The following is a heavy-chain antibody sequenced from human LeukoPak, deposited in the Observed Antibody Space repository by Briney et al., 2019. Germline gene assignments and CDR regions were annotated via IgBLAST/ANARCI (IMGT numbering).Heavy chain of an antibody. CDR1: GFTFSSYS. CDR3: ARVRYSSGWQYFQH. CDR2: ISSSSSTI. D-gene: IGHD6-19*01. J-gene: IGHJ1*01. V-gene: IGHV3-48*01. Sequence: GGSLRLSCAAFGFTFSSYSMNWVRQAPGKGLEWVSYISSSSSTIYYADSVKGRFTISRDNAKNSLYLQMNSLRAEDTAVYYCARVRYSSGWQYFQHWGQGTLVTVSS.